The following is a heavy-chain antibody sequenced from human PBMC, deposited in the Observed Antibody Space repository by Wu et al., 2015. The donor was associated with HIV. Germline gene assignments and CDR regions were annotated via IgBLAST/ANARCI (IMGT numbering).Heavy chain of an antibody. CDR3: ARDLGNDFAVRGYYWYMDV. J-gene: IGHJ6*03. CDR2: IRPDSGAT. D-gene: IGHD3/OR15-3a*01. Sequence: QVQLVQSGAELTKPGASVRVSCQTSGYSFTAHYIHWVRQAPGQGLEWMGWIRPDSGATHYAEKFQDRVTMTRDASISTAYMQLNRLRSDDTAVYFCARDLGNDFAVRGYYWYMDVWGRGTAITVSS. CDR1: GYSFTAHY. V-gene: IGHV1-2*02.